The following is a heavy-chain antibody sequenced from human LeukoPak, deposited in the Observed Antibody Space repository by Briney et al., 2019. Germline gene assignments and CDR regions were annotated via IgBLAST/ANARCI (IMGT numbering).Heavy chain of an antibody. V-gene: IGHV1-2*02. CDR3: ARDIGDYYGSGSYWLL. Sequence: GASVKVSCKASGYTFTDYYMHWVRQAPGQGLEWMGWINPNSGGTKFAQKFQGRVTMTRDTSINTAYMEVSSLRSDDTAVYYCARDIGDYYGSGSYWLLWGQGTLVTVAS. CDR1: GYTFTDYY. CDR2: INPNSGGT. D-gene: IGHD3-10*01. J-gene: IGHJ4*02.